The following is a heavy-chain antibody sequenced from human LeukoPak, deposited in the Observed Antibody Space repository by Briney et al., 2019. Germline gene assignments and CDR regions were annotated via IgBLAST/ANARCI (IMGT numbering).Heavy chain of an antibody. J-gene: IGHJ3*02. D-gene: IGHD4-17*01. V-gene: IGHV4-61*02. Sequence: SETLSLTCTVSGGSISSGSYYWSWIRQPAGKELEWIGRIYTSGSTNYNPSLKSRVTMSVDSSKNQFSLKLSSVTAADTAVYYCARGSTTVTPNASDIWGQGTMVTVSS. CDR3: ARGSTTVTPNASDI. CDR1: GGSISSGSYY. CDR2: IYTSGST.